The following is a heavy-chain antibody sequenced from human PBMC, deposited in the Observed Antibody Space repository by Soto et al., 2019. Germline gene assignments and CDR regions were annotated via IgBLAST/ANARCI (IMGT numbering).Heavy chain of an antibody. J-gene: IGHJ3*02. CDR1: GGSISSGGYY. V-gene: IGHV4-31*03. D-gene: IGHD3-3*01. Sequence: PSETLSLTCTFSGGSISSGGYYWSWIRQHPGKGLEWIGYIYYSGSTYYNPSLKSRVTISVDTSKNQFSLKLSSVTAADTAVYYCARDITRYDFWSGYYTGAFDIWGQGTMVTVSS. CDR2: IYYSGST. CDR3: ARDITRYDFWSGYYTGAFDI.